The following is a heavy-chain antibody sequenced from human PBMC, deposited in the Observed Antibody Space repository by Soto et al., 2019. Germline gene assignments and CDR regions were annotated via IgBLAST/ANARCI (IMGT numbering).Heavy chain of an antibody. D-gene: IGHD2-15*01. CDR2: ISYSGNT. V-gene: IGHV4-59*02. J-gene: IGHJ4*02. CDR1: RGSVYIGD. CDR3: AGLRGYAGSPIDY. Sequence: PSDSLSLTCAVCRGSVYIGDCSWIRQPPGKGLEWIGYISYSGNTNYNPSLKSRVTMSVDTPKNQFSLRLSSVTTADTAVYYCAGLRGYAGSPIDYWGQGTLVTVSS.